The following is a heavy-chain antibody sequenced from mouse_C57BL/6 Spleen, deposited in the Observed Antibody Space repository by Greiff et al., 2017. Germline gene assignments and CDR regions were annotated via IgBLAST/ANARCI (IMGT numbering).Heavy chain of an antibody. J-gene: IGHJ3*01. CDR3: AGSDLATVVAPRLAY. V-gene: IGHV1-55*01. CDR2: IYPGSGST. D-gene: IGHD1-1*01. Sequence: VQLQQPGAELVKPGASVKMSCKASGYTFTSYWITWVKQRPGQGLEWIGDIYPGSGSTNYNGKFKSKATLTVDTSSSTAYMQLSRLTSEDSAVYYCAGSDLATVVAPRLAYWGQGTLVTVSA. CDR1: GYTFTSYW.